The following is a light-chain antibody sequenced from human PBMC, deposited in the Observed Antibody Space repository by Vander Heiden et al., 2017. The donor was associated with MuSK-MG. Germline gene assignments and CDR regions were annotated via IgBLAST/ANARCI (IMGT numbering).Light chain of an antibody. CDR1: QSISSY. J-gene: IGKJ1*01. CDR2: AAS. V-gene: IGKV1-39*01. Sequence: DIQMTQSPSSLSASVGDRVTITCRASQSISSYLNWYQQKPGKAPKLLIYAASSLQSGVPSRFSGSGSGTDFTLTIISLQPEDFATYYCQRSDSTPWTFGQGTKVEIK. CDR3: QRSDSTPWT.